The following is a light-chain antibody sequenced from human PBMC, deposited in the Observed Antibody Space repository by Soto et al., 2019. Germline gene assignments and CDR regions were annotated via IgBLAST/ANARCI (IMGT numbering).Light chain of an antibody. V-gene: IGLV1-44*01. CDR1: SSNIGSNT. CDR2: SNN. Sequence: QSVLTQPPSASGTPGQRVTISCSGSSSNIGSNTANWYQQLPGTAPKLLMYSNNQRPSGVPDRFSGSKSGTSASLAISGLQSEDEADYYCAAWDDSLNGLVFGGGTKVTVL. J-gene: IGLJ2*01. CDR3: AAWDDSLNGLV.